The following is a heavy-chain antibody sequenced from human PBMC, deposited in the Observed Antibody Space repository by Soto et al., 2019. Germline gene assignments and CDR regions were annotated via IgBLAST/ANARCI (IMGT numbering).Heavy chain of an antibody. CDR3: ASLRYSSSWSD. J-gene: IGHJ4*02. CDR2: IYPGDSDT. Sequence: GESLKISCKGSGYSFTNYWIAWVRQMPGKGLEWMGIIYPGDSDTRYSPSFQGQVTISADKSISTAYLQWGSLKASDTAMYYCASLRYSSSWSDWGQGTLVTVSS. CDR1: GYSFTNYW. V-gene: IGHV5-51*01. D-gene: IGHD6-13*01.